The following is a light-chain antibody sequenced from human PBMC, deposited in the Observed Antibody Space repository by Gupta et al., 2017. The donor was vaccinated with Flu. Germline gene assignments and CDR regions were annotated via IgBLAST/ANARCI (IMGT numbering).Light chain of an antibody. CDR1: KSIVYNTNNRNY. V-gene: IGKV4-1*01. CDR3: QQYCYRPLT. CDR2: GAT. J-gene: IGKJ4*01. Sequence: SLVERATINCKSSKSIVYNTNNRNYLSCYQKKPGEPTKLLINGATTRESGVPERCSSGGSGTVFTPAISSLQAEDVAVYYCQQYCYRPLTFGEGTKVEIK.